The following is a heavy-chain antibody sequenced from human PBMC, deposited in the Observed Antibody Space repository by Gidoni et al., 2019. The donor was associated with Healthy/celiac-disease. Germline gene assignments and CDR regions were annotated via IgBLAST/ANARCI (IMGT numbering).Heavy chain of an antibody. Sequence: EEQLVESGGGLVEPGRSLRLTCAASGFTFADYAMHWVRQATGKGLEWGSGSRWNSGCIGYADSVKGRFTISRDNANNSLYLQMNSLRAEDTALYYCAKDMGDYDILTGYFDYWGQGTMVTVSS. J-gene: IGHJ4*02. CDR3: AKDMGDYDILTGYFDY. V-gene: IGHV3-9*01. D-gene: IGHD3-9*01. CDR2: SRWNSGCI. CDR1: GFTFADYA.